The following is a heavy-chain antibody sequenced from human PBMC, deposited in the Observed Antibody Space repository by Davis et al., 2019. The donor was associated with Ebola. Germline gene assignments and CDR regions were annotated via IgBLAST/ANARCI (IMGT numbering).Heavy chain of an antibody. J-gene: IGHJ4*02. CDR3: ARVGYCSSTSCYEGLDY. V-gene: IGHV3-11*01. D-gene: IGHD2-2*01. CDR1: GFTFSDYY. Sequence: GESLKISCAASGFTFSDYYMSWIRQAPGKGLEWVSYISSSGSTIYYADSVKGRFTISRDNAKNSLYLQMNSLRAEDTAVYYCARVGYCSSTSCYEGLDYWGQGTLVTVSS. CDR2: ISSSGSTI.